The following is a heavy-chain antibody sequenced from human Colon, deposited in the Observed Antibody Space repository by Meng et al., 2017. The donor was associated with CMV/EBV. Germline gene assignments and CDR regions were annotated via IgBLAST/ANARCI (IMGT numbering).Heavy chain of an antibody. Sequence: GESLKISWAASGFTVSSNHMSWVRQAPGEGLEWVSRIDAGDATFYADSVRGRFSISRDSSKNTLSLPMNSLRAEDTAVYYCAGGHFDYWGQGTLVTVSS. CDR3: AGGHFDY. CDR2: IDAGDAT. CDR1: GFTVSSNH. J-gene: IGHJ4*02. V-gene: IGHV3-53*01.